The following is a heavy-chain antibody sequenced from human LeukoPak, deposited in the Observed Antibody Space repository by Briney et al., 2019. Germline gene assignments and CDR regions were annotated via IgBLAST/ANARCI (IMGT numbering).Heavy chain of an antibody. J-gene: IGHJ4*02. Sequence: PSETLSLTCTVAGGSIRSYYWSWIRQPPSTGLEWIGYIYYSGTTNYNPSLKSRVTISVDTSKNQFSLKLSSVTAADTAVYYCARGVYIAAAQYGYWGQGTLVTVSS. CDR2: IYYSGTT. D-gene: IGHD6-13*01. CDR3: ARGVYIAAAQYGY. V-gene: IGHV4-59*01. CDR1: GGSIRSYY.